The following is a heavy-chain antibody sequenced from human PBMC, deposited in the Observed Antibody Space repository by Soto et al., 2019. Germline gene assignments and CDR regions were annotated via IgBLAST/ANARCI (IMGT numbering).Heavy chain of an antibody. D-gene: IGHD3-16*01. Sequence: QVQLVQSGAEVKKPEASVKVSCKASGYTFTGYYMHWVRQAPGQGLEWMGWINPNSGGTNYAQKFQGRVTMTRDTSISTAYMELSRLRSDDTAVYYCARVRIMITFGGASAFDYWGQGTLVTVSS. CDR3: ARVRIMITFGGASAFDY. V-gene: IGHV1-2*02. J-gene: IGHJ4*02. CDR2: INPNSGGT. CDR1: GYTFTGYY.